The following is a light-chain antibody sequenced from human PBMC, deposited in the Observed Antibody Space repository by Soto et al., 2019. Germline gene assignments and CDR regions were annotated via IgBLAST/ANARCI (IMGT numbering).Light chain of an antibody. CDR1: QGVSNN. V-gene: IGKV3-15*01. CDR2: GAS. J-gene: IGKJ2*01. CDR3: QQYNNWPLT. Sequence: EIVMTQSPATLSVSPGERATLSCRAGQGVSNNFAWYQQTPGQAPRLLIYGASTRATGIPARFSGSGSGTEFTLTISSLQSEDFAVYYCQQYNNWPLTFGQGTKLEIK.